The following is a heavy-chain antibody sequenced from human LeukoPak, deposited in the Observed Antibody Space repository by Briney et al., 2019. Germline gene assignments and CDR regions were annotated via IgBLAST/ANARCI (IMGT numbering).Heavy chain of an antibody. CDR2: INPNSGGT. V-gene: IGHV1-2*02. CDR1: GYTFTGYY. J-gene: IGHJ5*02. D-gene: IGHD2-2*01. Sequence: ASVKVSCKASGYTFTGYYMHWVRQAPGQGLEWMGWINPNSGGTNYAQKFQGRVTITRDTSISTAYIELSRLRSDDTAVYYCAGGDIVVVPAALNSWSDPWGQGTLVTVSS. CDR3: AGGDIVVVPAALNSWSDP.